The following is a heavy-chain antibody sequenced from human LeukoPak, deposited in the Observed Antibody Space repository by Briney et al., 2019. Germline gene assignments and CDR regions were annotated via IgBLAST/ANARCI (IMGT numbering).Heavy chain of an antibody. V-gene: IGHV5-51*01. CDR3: ARRSMRGLSGYSYCYGY. Sequence: GASLKISCKGCGYSFTSYWIGWVRQMPGKGLELMGMIYPGDSGTRYSPSFQGQVTISADKSISTAYLQWSSLKASDTAMYYCARRSMRGLSGYSYCYGYWGQGTLVTVSS. CDR2: IYPGDSGT. J-gene: IGHJ4*02. D-gene: IGHD5-18*01. CDR1: GYSFTSYW.